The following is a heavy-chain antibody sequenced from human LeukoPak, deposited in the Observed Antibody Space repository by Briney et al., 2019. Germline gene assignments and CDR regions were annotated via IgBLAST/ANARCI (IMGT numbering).Heavy chain of an antibody. CDR3: ASSSSGARADP. J-gene: IGHJ5*02. V-gene: IGHV4-39*07. Sequence: SDTLSLTCTVSGGSITSSGFYWGWIRQPPGKGLEWIGNIYYGGSAYYNPSLKSRVTISVDTSKNQFSLKLSSVTAADTAVYYCASSSSGARADPWGQGTLVTVSS. CDR1: GGSITSSGFY. CDR2: IYYGGSA. D-gene: IGHD6-6*01.